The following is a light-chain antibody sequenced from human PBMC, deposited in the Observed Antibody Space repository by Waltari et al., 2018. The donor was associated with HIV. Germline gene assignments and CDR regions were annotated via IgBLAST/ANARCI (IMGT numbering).Light chain of an antibody. CDR3: ESADSSLWV. CDR1: ALPKQY. V-gene: IGLV3-25*03. CDR2: KDG. J-gene: IGLJ3*02. Sequence: SYELTQPPSVSVSPGQTARITCSGDALPKQYAYWYQQKAGQAPGLVIYKDGERPSGIPERFSGSSSGTTVTLTISGVQAEDEADYYWESADSSLWVFGGGTKLTVL.